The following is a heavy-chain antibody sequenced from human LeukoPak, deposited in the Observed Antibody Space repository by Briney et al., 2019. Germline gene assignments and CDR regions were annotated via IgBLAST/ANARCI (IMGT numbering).Heavy chain of an antibody. V-gene: IGHV4-39*07. CDR2: IYYSGST. D-gene: IGHD3-22*01. CDR1: GGSISSSSYY. Sequence: PSETLSLTCTVSGGSISSSSYYWGWIRQPPGKGLEWIGSIYYSGSTYYNPSLKSRVTISVDTSKNQFSLKLSSVTAADTAVYYCARDYYDSSGSDAFDIWGQGTMVTVSS. CDR3: ARDYYDSSGSDAFDI. J-gene: IGHJ3*02.